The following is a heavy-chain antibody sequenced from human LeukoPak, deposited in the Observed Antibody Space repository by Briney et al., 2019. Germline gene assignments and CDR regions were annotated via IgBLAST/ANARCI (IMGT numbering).Heavy chain of an antibody. CDR2: IWYDGSNK. Sequence: GRSLRLSCAASGFTFSSYGMHWVRQAPGKGLEWVAAIWYDGSNKYYADSVKGRFTISRDNSKNTLYLQMNSLRAEDTAVYYCARVNYYYDSGGFDYWGQGTLVTVSS. D-gene: IGHD3-22*01. CDR3: ARVNYYYDSGGFDY. J-gene: IGHJ4*02. CDR1: GFTFSSYG. V-gene: IGHV3-33*01.